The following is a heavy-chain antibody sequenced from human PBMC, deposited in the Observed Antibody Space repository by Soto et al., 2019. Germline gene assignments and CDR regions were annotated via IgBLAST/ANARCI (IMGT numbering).Heavy chain of an antibody. V-gene: IGHV3-15*07. CDR3: TTDLPYNKYYGSGSYYLDY. Sequence: EVQLVESGGGLVKPGGSLRLSCAASGFTFSNAWMNWVRQTPGKGLEWVGRIKSKTDGGTTDYAAPVKGRFTISRDDSKNTLYLQMNSLKTEDTAVYYCTTDLPYNKYYGSGSYYLDYWGQGTLVTVSS. D-gene: IGHD3-10*01. CDR2: IKSKTDGGTT. J-gene: IGHJ4*02. CDR1: GFTFSNAW.